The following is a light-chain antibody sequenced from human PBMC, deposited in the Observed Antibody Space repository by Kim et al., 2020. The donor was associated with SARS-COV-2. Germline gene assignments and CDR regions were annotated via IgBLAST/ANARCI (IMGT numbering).Light chain of an antibody. V-gene: IGKV1-17*01. CDR1: KSSLKV. CDR2: AAY. J-gene: IGKJ4*01. Sequence: YVRDRGTNACVASKSSLKVLGWNQHRTEKAPKRLIYAAYRLQRGRPSRFTVSGSRTEYTLTISSLQPEDFATYYFLQNNSNPLTFGGRTKIDSK. CDR3: LQNNSNPLT.